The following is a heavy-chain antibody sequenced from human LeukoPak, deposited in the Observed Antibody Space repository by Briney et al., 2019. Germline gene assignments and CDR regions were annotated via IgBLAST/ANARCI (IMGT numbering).Heavy chain of an antibody. D-gene: IGHD3-9*01. CDR3: ARETPDWQLESAFDV. V-gene: IGHV3-48*04. CDR2: ISSSSSTI. J-gene: IGHJ3*01. Sequence: GGSLRLSCAASGFTFSSYSMNWVRQAPGKGLEWVSYISSSSSTIYYADSVKGRFTISRDNAKNSLYLQMNSLRVEDTAVYYCARETPDWQLESAFDVWGHGTMVTVSS. CDR1: GFTFSSYS.